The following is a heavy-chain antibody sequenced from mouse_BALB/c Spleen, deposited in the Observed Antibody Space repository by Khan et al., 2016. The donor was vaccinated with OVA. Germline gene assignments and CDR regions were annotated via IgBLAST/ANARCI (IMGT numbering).Heavy chain of an antibody. CDR1: GYTYTDFY. CDR2: IYPGSGDT. D-gene: IGHD1-2*01. Sequence: QVQLQQSGTELARPGASVNLSCKASGYTYTDFYINWVKQRSGQGLEWIGEIYPGSGDTYYNEKFKGKATLTADKSSSTAYMQLSSLTSEASAAYFCARRNYFGYTFAYWGQGTLVTVSA. J-gene: IGHJ3*01. CDR3: ARRNYFGYTFAY. V-gene: IGHV1-77*01.